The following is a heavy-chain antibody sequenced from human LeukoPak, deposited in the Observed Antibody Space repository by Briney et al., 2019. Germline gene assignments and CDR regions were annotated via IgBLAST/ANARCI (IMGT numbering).Heavy chain of an antibody. CDR3: ARGRVGSARLGYFDY. J-gene: IGHJ4*02. D-gene: IGHD6-6*01. CDR1: GYTFTGYY. Sequence: ASVKVSCKASGYTFTGYYMHWVRQAPGQGLERMGWINPNSGGTNYAQKFQGRVTMTRDTSISTAYMELSRLRSDDTAVYYCARGRVGSARLGYFDYWGQGTLVTVSS. CDR2: INPNSGGT. V-gene: IGHV1-2*02.